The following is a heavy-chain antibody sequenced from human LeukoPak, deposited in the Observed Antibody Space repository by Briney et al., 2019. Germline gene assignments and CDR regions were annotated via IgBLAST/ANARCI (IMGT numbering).Heavy chain of an antibody. D-gene: IGHD2-21*01. CDR2: INYSGST. J-gene: IGHJ4*02. CDR3: ARATRYGGDSDLFDY. CDR1: GGSISSYY. V-gene: IGHV4-59*01. Sequence: SETLSLTCTVSGGSISSYYWSWIRQPPGKGLEWIGYINYSGSTNYNPSLKSRVTISVDTSKNQFSLKLSSVTAADTAVYYCARATRYGGDSDLFDYWGQGTLATSSS.